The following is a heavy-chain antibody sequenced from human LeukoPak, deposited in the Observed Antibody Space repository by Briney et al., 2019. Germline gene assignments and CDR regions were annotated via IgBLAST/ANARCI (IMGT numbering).Heavy chain of an antibody. CDR1: SYSIRSGYY. J-gene: IGHJ5*02. D-gene: IGHD3-3*01. V-gene: IGHV4-38-2*02. CDR3: ATVPHGETISGVVLYWFDP. CDR2: IYHSGRT. Sequence: SETLSLTCTVSSYSIRSGYYWGWIRQPPGKGLEWIGSIYHSGRTYYNPSLKSRVTISVDTSNNQFSLKLSSVTTSDTAVYHCATVPHGETISGVVLYWFDPWGQGTLVTVSS.